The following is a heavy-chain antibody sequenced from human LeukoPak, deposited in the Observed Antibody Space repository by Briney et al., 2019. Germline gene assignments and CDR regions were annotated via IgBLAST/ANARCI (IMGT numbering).Heavy chain of an antibody. V-gene: IGHV3-30*01. J-gene: IGHJ4*02. D-gene: IGHD2-2*01. Sequence: PGGSLRLSCAASGFTFSSYAMHWVRQAPGKGLEWVAVISYDGSNKYYADSVKGQSTISRDNSKNTLYLQMNSLRAEDTAVYYCARMRYQLLYYFDYWGQGTLVTVSS. CDR1: GFTFSSYA. CDR2: ISYDGSNK. CDR3: ARMRYQLLYYFDY.